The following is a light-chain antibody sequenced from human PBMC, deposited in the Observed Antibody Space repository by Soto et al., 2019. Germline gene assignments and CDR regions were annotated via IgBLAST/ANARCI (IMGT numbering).Light chain of an antibody. CDR3: SSYTGANNLWV. Sequence: QSALTQPPSASGSPGQSVTISCAGTSGDIGNYNYVSWYQQHPGKAPKLMISEVTKRPSGVPDRFSGSKSGNTASLTVSGLQPEDEADYYCSSYTGANNLWVFGGGTKLTVL. V-gene: IGLV2-8*01. CDR1: SGDIGNYNY. CDR2: EVT. J-gene: IGLJ3*02.